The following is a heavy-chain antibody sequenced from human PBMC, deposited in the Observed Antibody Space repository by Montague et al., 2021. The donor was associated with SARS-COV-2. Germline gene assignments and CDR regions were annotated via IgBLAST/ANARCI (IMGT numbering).Heavy chain of an antibody. J-gene: IGHJ4*02. V-gene: IGHV4-59*01. CDR3: ARVGFGYCSGGSCYRAFDY. D-gene: IGHD2-15*01. Sequence: SETLSLTRTVSGGSISSYYWSWIRQPPGKGLEWIRYIYYSGSTNXNPSLKSRVTISVDTSKNQFSLKLSSVTAADTAVYYCARVGFGYCSGGSCYRAFDYWGQGTLVTVSS. CDR1: GGSISSYY. CDR2: IYYSGST.